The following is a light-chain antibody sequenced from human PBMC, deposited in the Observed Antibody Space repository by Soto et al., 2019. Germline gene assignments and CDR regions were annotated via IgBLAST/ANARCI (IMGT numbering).Light chain of an antibody. J-gene: IGKJ1*01. CDR3: QQYNSYSRT. CDR1: QSLNRW. CDR2: DAS. V-gene: IGKV1-5*01. Sequence: DIEMSQYPYRLSASVGDRVTITCRASQSLNRWLDWYQQKPGKAPKLLIYDASSMQSGVPSRFSGSGSWTEFTLTISSLQPDDFATYYCQQYNSYSRTVGQGTKVDIK.